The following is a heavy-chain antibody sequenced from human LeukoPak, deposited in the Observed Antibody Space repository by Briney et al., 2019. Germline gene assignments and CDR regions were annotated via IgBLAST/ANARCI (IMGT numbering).Heavy chain of an antibody. Sequence: GGSLRLSCGASGFTFSTHAMACVHQAPGKGLDWVSAISGDGDTTYYADSVKGRFTISRDNSKNTVYLQMNSLRAEDTAVYYCANQSPGWGQGTLVTVSS. CDR3: ANQSPG. J-gene: IGHJ4*02. V-gene: IGHV3-23*01. CDR2: ISGDGDTT. CDR1: GFTFSTHA.